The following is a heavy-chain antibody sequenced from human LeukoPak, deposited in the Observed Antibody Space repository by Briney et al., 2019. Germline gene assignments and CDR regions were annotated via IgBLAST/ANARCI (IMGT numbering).Heavy chain of an antibody. Sequence: GRSLRLSCAASGFTFSSYGMHWVRQAPGKGLEWVAFISDDGSNKYYADSVKGRFTISRDNSKNTLYLQMNSLRAEDTAVYYCAKDGDIVVVPAAISMTYYFDYWGQGTLVTVSS. J-gene: IGHJ4*02. CDR3: AKDGDIVVVPAAISMTYYFDY. CDR2: ISDDGSNK. CDR1: GFTFSSYG. V-gene: IGHV3-30*18. D-gene: IGHD2-2*01.